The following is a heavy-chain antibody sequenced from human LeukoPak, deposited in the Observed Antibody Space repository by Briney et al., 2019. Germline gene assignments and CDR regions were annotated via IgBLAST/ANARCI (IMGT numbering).Heavy chain of an antibody. V-gene: IGHV4-59*12. J-gene: IGHJ5*02. D-gene: IGHD3-10*01. CDR2: IYYSGST. CDR1: GGSISSYY. Sequence: SETLSLTCTVSGGSISSYYWSWIRQPPGKGLEWVGHIYYSGSTNYNPSLKRRVTISRDTSKNQLSLNLSAVAAADTPVYYCAKSLYGSGSYYNWFDPWGQGTLVTVSS. CDR3: AKSLYGSGSYYNWFDP.